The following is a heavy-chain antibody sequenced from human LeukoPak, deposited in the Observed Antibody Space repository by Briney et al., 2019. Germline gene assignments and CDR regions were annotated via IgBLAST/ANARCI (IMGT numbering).Heavy chain of an antibody. CDR2: TYYRSKWSN. CDR1: GDSVSSNSAA. J-gene: IGHJ4*02. V-gene: IGHV6-1*01. CDR3: SRGSNDYRDYSFDY. D-gene: IGHD4-17*01. Sequence: SQILSLTCAISGDSVSSNSAAWNWIRQSSSRGLEWLGRTYYRSKWSNNYAVSVKGRITINPDTSKNQFSLQLNSVTPDDTAMYYCSRGSNDYRDYSFDYWGQGTLVTVSS.